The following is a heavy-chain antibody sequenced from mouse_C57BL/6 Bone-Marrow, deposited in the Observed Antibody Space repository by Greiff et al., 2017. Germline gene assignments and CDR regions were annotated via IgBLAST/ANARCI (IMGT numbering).Heavy chain of an antibody. CDR2: LSSGGSYT. J-gene: IGHJ3*01. CDR1: GFTFSSYG. CDR3: ARQGHYYGSPWFAY. V-gene: IGHV5-6*01. D-gene: IGHD1-1*01. Sequence: EVKLVESGGDLVKPGGSLKLSCAASGFTFSSYGMSWVRQTPDKRLEWVATLSSGGSYTYYPDSVKGRFTISRDNAKNTLYLQMSSLKSEDTAMYYCARQGHYYGSPWFAYWGQGTLVTVSA.